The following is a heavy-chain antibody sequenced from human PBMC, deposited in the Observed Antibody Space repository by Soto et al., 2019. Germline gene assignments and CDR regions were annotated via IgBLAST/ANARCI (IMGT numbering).Heavy chain of an antibody. CDR2: INPSGGST. CDR3: AEDLNSSGYPDYAFDI. CDR1: GYTFTSYY. D-gene: IGHD1-1*01. Sequence: ASVKVSCKASGYTFTSYYMHWVRQAPGQGLEWMGIINPSGGSTSYAQKFQGRVTMTRDTSTSTVYMELSSLRSEEPAVYYCAEDLNSSGYPDYAFDIWGQGKMVTASS. V-gene: IGHV1-46*01. J-gene: IGHJ3*02.